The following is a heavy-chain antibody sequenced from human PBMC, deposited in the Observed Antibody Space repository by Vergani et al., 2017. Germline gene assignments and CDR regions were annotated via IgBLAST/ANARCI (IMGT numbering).Heavy chain of an antibody. CDR1: LYIFTTFC. V-gene: IGHV5-10-1*03. CDR2: IHPSDSYT. CDR3: ARHEGHTGRVMDYYYMDV. J-gene: IGHJ6*03. Sequence: DVQLLPSGAEVNKPGPSLSLSCPVSLYIFTTFCSSWVRQRPWKGLERIGRIHPSDSYTNYSPSFQGHVTISADKSISTAYLQWISLKASDTAMYYCARHEGHTGRVMDYYYMDVWGKG. D-gene: IGHD2-2*03.